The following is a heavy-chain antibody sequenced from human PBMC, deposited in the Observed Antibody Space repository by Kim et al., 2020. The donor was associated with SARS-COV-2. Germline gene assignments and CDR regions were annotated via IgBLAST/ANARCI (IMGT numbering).Heavy chain of an antibody. CDR1: GFTFSSYP. V-gene: IGHV3-23*01. J-gene: IGHJ4*02. Sequence: GGSLRLSCAASGFTFSSYPTTWVRQAPGKGLEWVSTISGSGATTYYADSVKGRFTISRDNSKNTLYLQMNSLRAEDTAVYYCAKCRGGSSGWYDDYWGQGTLVTVSS. CDR3: AKCRGGSSGWYDDY. D-gene: IGHD6-19*01. CDR2: ISGSGATT.